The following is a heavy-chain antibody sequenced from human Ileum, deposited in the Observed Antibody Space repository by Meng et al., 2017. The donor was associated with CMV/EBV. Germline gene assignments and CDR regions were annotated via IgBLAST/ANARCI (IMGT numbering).Heavy chain of an antibody. J-gene: IGHJ4*02. CDR1: GDPISSSSYY. Sequence: LQRQEPGPGLVKPSETLSLICTVSGDPISSSSYYWGWVRQSPGKELDWIGSVYHTGRTYHNPSLKSRVTISIHTSKNQFSLKLSSVTVADTALYYCARFDILTGFAIDHWGQGPLVTVFS. D-gene: IGHD3-9*01. CDR3: ARFDILTGFAIDH. CDR2: VYHTGRT. V-gene: IGHV4-39*07.